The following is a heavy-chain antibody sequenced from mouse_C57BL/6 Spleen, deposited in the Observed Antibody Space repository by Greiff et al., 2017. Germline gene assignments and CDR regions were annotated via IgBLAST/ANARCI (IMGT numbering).Heavy chain of an antibody. CDR1: GFTFSSYG. Sequence: DVMLVESGGDLVKPGGSLKLSCAASGFTFSSYGMSWVRQTPDKRLEWVATISSGGSYTYYPDSVKGRFTISRDNAKNTLYLQMSSLKSEDTAMYYCARQDYYGSSSDYWGQGTTLTVSS. J-gene: IGHJ2*01. CDR3: ARQDYYGSSSDY. V-gene: IGHV5-6*02. D-gene: IGHD1-1*01. CDR2: ISSGGSYT.